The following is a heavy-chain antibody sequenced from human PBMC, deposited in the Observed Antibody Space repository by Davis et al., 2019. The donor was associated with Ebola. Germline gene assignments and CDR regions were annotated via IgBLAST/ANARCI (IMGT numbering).Heavy chain of an antibody. J-gene: IGHJ3*02. CDR3: ARELVEMATILVAGGPFDI. V-gene: IGHV3-7*01. CDR1: GFTFSNYW. D-gene: IGHD5-24*01. Sequence: PGGSLRLSCAASGFTFSNYWMSWVRQAPGKGLEWVANIKPDGSDKYYVVSVKGRFTISRDNAKNSLYLQMNSLRAEDTAVYYCARELVEMATILVAGGPFDIWGQGTMVTVSS. CDR2: IKPDGSDK.